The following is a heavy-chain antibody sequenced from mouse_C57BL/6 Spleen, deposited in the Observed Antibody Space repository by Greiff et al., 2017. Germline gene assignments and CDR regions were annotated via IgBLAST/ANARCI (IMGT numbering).Heavy chain of an antibody. J-gene: IGHJ2*01. Sequence: QVQLQQSGADLVRPGTSVKVSCKAYGYAFTNYLIEWVKQRPGQGLEWIGVINPGSGGTNYNEKFKGKATLTADKSSSTAYMQLSSLTSEDSAVDFCAREGGNYGFDYWGQGTTLTVSS. CDR1: GYAFTNYL. D-gene: IGHD2-1*01. CDR2: INPGSGGT. V-gene: IGHV1-54*01. CDR3: AREGGNYGFDY.